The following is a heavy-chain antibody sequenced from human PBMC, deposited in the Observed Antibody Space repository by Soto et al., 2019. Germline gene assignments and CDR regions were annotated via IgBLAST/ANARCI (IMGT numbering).Heavy chain of an antibody. D-gene: IGHD6-13*01. J-gene: IGHJ4*02. V-gene: IGHV3-7*01. CDR1: GFTFGSYW. Sequence: PWGSLRLSCAASGFTFGSYWMSWVRQAPGKGLEWLATIKMDASEKKYVDSVKGRFTISRDNSKNMVYLQMKSLRVDDTAVYYCARDRSLGIAAAGLDYWGPGTLVTVSS. CDR3: ARDRSLGIAAAGLDY. CDR2: IKMDASEK.